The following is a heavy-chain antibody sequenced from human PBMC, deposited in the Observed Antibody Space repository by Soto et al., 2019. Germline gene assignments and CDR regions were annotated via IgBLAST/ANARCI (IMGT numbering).Heavy chain of an antibody. CDR2: IXPXXSXT. D-gene: IGHD3-3*01. J-gene: IGHJ6*02. CDR1: EYSFSGYW. Sequence: PGESLKISCKGFEYSFSGYWIAWVRQMPGRGLEWMGIIXPXXSXTXXXPXVXGQVTISADKSISTAYLQWSSLKASDTAMYYCARLFKHVRPYGMDVWGQGTPVTVSS. V-gene: IGHV5-51*01. CDR3: ARLFKHVRPYGMDV.